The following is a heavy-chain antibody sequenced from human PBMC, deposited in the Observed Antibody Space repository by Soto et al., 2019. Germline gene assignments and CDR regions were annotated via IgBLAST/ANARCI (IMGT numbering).Heavy chain of an antibody. V-gene: IGHV1-18*01. J-gene: IGHJ6*02. Sequence: QVQLVQSGAEVKKPGASVKVSCKASGYTFTSYGISWVRQAPGQGLEWMGWISAYNGNTNYAQKLQGRVTMTTDTPTSTAYMELRGLRSDDTAVYYCARDTGGSGGYYYGMDVWGQGTTVTVSS. CDR2: ISAYNGNT. D-gene: IGHD3-10*01. CDR1: GYTFTSYG. CDR3: ARDTGGSGGYYYGMDV.